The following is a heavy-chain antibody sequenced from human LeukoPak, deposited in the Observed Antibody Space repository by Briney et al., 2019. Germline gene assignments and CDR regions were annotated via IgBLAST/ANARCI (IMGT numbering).Heavy chain of an antibody. Sequence: GGSLRLSCAASGFTFSDYWMHWVRQAPGKGLVWVSRINSDGSSTSYADSVKGRFTISRDNAKNSLYLQMNILRAEDTAVYYCAREPLLWFGDATGYFDYWGQGTLVTVSS. J-gene: IGHJ4*02. D-gene: IGHD3-10*01. V-gene: IGHV3-74*01. CDR2: INSDGSST. CDR3: AREPLLWFGDATGYFDY. CDR1: GFTFSDYW.